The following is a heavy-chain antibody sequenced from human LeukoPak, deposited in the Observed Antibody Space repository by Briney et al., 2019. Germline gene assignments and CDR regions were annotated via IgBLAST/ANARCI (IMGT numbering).Heavy chain of an antibody. V-gene: IGHV3-23*01. J-gene: IGHJ6*02. CDR2: ISGSGGTT. Sequence: GGSLRLSCAASRFTFGSYAMNWVRQAPGEGLEWVSAISGSGGTTYYADSVKGRFTISRDNSKNTLYLQMNSLRAEDTAVYFCVRDMDVWAQGTTVTVSS. CDR3: VRDMDV. CDR1: RFTFGSYA.